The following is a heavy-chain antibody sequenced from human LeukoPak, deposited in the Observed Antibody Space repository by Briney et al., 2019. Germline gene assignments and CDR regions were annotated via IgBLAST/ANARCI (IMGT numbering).Heavy chain of an antibody. D-gene: IGHD3-10*01. J-gene: IGHJ4*02. CDR1: GYTFTSYA. CDR3: ATRSNYGSGSYYN. V-gene: IGHV1-3*03. CDR2: INAGNGNT. Sequence: ASVKVSCKASGYTFTSYAMHWVRQAPGQRLEWMGWINAGNGNTKYSQEFQGRVTMTEDTSTDTAYMELSSLRSEDTAVYYCATRSNYGSGSYYNWGQGTLVTVSS.